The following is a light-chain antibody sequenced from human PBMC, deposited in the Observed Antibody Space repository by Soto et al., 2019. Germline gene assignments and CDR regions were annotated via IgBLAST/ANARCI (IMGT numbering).Light chain of an antibody. Sequence: EIVLTQSPGTLSLSPGERATLACRASQSVSSSVLAWYQQKPGQAPRLLIYGASSRAAGIPDRFSGSGSGTDFTLTISRLEAEDFAVYYWQQYGNSPWTFGHGTKVEIK. V-gene: IGKV3-20*01. CDR2: GAS. CDR3: QQYGNSPWT. J-gene: IGKJ1*01. CDR1: QSVSSSV.